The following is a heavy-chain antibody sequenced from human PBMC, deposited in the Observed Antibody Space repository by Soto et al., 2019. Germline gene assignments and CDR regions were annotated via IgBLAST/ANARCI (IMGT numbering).Heavy chain of an antibody. CDR1: GFTFSDYY. J-gene: IGHJ4*02. Sequence: QVQLVESGGDLVKHGGSLRLSCAASGFTFSDYYMSWIRQAPGKGLEWVSSITSSGSTTYYTDSVKGRFTISRDNAKNSLYLQMNSLRAEDTAVYYCARERYSYGPYYFDYWGQGTLVTVSS. V-gene: IGHV3-11*01. D-gene: IGHD5-18*01. CDR2: ITSSGSTT. CDR3: ARERYSYGPYYFDY.